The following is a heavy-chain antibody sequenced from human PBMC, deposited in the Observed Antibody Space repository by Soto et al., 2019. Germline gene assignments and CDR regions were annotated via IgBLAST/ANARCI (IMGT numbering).Heavy chain of an antibody. J-gene: IGHJ4*02. Sequence: QVQVVQSGAEVKKPGSSVKVSCKASGGSYSTYTISWVRQAPGQGLEWMGRISPILGIANYAQTFQGRVTITADKSSSTAYMELTDLRSEDTDVYYCARESVGDYPLLYYWGQGTLVTVSS. CDR2: ISPILGIA. CDR3: ARESVGDYPLLYY. V-gene: IGHV1-69*08. CDR1: GGSYSTYT. D-gene: IGHD4-17*01.